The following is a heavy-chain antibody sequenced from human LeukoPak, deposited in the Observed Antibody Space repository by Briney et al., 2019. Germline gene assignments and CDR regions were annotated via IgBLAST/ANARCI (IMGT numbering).Heavy chain of an antibody. CDR3: ARRLGYCSSTSCSRYNWSDP. D-gene: IGHD2-2*01. CDR2: INHSGST. CDR1: GGSFSGYY. J-gene: IGHJ5*02. V-gene: IGHV4-34*01. Sequence: SETLSLTCAVYGGSFSGYYWSWIRQPPGKGLEWIGEINHSGSTNYNPSLKSRVTISVDTSKNQFSLKLSSVTAADTAVYYCARRLGYCSSTSCSRYNWSDPWGQGTLVTVSS.